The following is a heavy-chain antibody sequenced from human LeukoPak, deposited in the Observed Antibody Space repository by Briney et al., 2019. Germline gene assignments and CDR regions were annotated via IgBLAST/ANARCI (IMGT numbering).Heavy chain of an antibody. V-gene: IGHV3-30*02. CDR1: GFTFSSYG. D-gene: IGHD2-2*02. J-gene: IGHJ3*02. CDR3: ARMYCSSTSCYTDAFDI. CDR2: IRYDGSNK. Sequence: GGSLRLFCAASGFTFSSYGMHWVRQAPGKGLEWVAFIRYDGSNKYYADSVKGRFTISRDNSKNTLYLQMNSLRAEDTAVYYCARMYCSSTSCYTDAFDIWGQGTMVTVSS.